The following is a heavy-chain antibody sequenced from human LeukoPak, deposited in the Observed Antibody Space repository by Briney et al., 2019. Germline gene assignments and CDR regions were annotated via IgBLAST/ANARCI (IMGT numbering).Heavy chain of an antibody. CDR1: GFTFSSYG. CDR3: ATRSYSWGYYYMDV. Sequence: PGGSLRLSCAASGFTFSSYGMHWVRQAPGKGLEWVAFIRYDGSNKYYADSVKGRFTISRDNSKNTLYLQMNSLRAEDTAVYYCATRSYSWGYYYMDVWGKGTTVTVSS. CDR2: IRYDGSNK. D-gene: IGHD1-26*01. V-gene: IGHV3-30*02. J-gene: IGHJ6*03.